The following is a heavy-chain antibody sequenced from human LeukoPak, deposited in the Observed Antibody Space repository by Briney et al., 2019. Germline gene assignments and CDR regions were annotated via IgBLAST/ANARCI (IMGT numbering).Heavy chain of an antibody. CDR1: GGSISSSSYY. CDR3: ASLSVYCSGGSCPFDY. Sequence: SETLSLTCTVSGGSISSSSYYWGWIRQPPGKGLEWIGSIYYSGSTYYNPSLKSRVTISVDTSKNQFSLKLSSVTAADTAVYYCASLSVYCSGGSCPFDYWGQGTLVTVSS. V-gene: IGHV4-39*07. J-gene: IGHJ4*02. CDR2: IYYSGST. D-gene: IGHD2-15*01.